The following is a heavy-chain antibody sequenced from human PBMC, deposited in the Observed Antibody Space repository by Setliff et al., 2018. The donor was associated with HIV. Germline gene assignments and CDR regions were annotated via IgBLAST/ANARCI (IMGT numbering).Heavy chain of an antibody. V-gene: IGHV4-39*01. Sequence: PSETLSLTCTVSGDSITSNDYYWGWIRQPPGKGLEWIGIIHYNGRAYYDPSLKSRVTMSVDSSLTQFSLKLRSVTASDSALYYCARYTSKVDWFDPWGQGALVTVSS. CDR2: IHYNGRA. CDR1: GDSITSNDYY. CDR3: ARYTSKVDWFDP. J-gene: IGHJ5*02. D-gene: IGHD2-2*02.